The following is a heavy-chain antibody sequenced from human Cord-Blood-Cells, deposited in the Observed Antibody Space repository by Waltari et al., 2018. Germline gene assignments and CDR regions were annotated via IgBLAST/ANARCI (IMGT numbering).Heavy chain of an antibody. CDR2: IIPIFGTA. Sequence: QVQLVQSGAGVKKPGSSVKVSCKASGGTFSSYAISWVRQAPGQGLEWMGGIIPIFGTANYAQKFQGRVTITADESTSTAYMELSSLRSEDTAVYYCARDRGDGYNHWYFDLWGRGTLVTVSS. CDR1: GGTFSSYA. V-gene: IGHV1-69*01. D-gene: IGHD5-12*01. CDR3: ARDRGDGYNHWYFDL. J-gene: IGHJ2*01.